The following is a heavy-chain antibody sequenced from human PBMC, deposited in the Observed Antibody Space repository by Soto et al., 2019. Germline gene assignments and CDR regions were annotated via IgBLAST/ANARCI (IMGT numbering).Heavy chain of an antibody. CDR2: IHHSGTT. CDR1: GGSISSSNW. V-gene: IGHV4-4*02. Sequence: TLALTCAVSGGSISSSNWWHWVRQPPGKGLEWIGEIHHSGTTNYNPSLKSRVAISVDKSKNQFSLKLNSVTAADTAVYYCARVRQYCSGTSCYLDPWGQGTLVTVSS. J-gene: IGHJ5*02. D-gene: IGHD2-2*01. CDR3: ARVRQYCSGTSCYLDP.